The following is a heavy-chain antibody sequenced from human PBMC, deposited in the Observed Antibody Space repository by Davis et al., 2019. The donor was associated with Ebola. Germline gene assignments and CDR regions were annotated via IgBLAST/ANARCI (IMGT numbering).Heavy chain of an antibody. D-gene: IGHD4-17*01. CDR2: MRHDGNRG. CDR1: GFTFSVYG. Sequence: PGGSLRLSCAASGFTFSVYGMHWVRQAPGKGLEWVAFMRHDGNRGYYADSVKGRFTISRDNSKNTLYLQMNSLRAEDTAVYYCAKDPLTTVTTDYYGMDVWGQGTTVTVSS. V-gene: IGHV3-30*02. J-gene: IGHJ6*02. CDR3: AKDPLTTVTTDYYGMDV.